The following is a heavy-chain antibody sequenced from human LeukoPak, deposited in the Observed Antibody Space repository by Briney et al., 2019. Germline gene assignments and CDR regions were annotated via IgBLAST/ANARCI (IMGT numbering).Heavy chain of an antibody. Sequence: SETLSLTCTVSGYSISSGYYWGWIRQPPGKGLEWIGTIFHSGSTYSNPSLKSRVTISVDTSKNQFSLKLSSVTAADTAVYYCARGSGWPDYYYYMDVWGKGTTVTISS. V-gene: IGHV4-38-2*02. CDR2: IFHSGST. D-gene: IGHD3-10*01. J-gene: IGHJ6*03. CDR3: ARGSGWPDYYYYMDV. CDR1: GYSISSGYY.